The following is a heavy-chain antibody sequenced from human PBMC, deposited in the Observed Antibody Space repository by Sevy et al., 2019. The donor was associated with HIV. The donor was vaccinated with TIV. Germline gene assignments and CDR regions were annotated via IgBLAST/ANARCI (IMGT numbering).Heavy chain of an antibody. V-gene: IGHV3-23*01. Sequence: GGSLRLSCAASGFTFSSYAMSWVRQAPGKGLEWVSAISGSGGSTYYADSVKGRFTISRDNSKNTLYLQMNSLRAEDTAVYYGAKGGQWLRGADYYYYMDVWGKGTTVTVSS. CDR1: GFTFSSYA. CDR3: AKGGQWLRGADYYYYMDV. D-gene: IGHD6-19*01. CDR2: ISGSGGST. J-gene: IGHJ6*03.